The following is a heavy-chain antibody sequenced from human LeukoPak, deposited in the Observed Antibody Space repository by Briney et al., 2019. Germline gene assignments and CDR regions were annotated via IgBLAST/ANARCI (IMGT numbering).Heavy chain of an antibody. CDR2: ISSSSSTI. CDR3: ARDYDEGWTDY. J-gene: IGHJ4*02. CDR1: GFTFSSYS. Sequence: PGGSLRLSCAASGFTFSSYSMNWVRQAPGKGLEWVSYISSSSSTIYYADSVKGRFTISRDNAKNLLYLQMNSLRAEDTAVYYCARDYDEGWTDYWGQGTLVTVSS. V-gene: IGHV3-48*04. D-gene: IGHD3-22*01.